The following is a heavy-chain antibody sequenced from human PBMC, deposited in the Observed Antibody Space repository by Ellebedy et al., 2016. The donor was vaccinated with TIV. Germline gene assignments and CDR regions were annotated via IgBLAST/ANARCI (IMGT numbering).Heavy chain of an antibody. D-gene: IGHD3-16*01. Sequence: GESLKISCAASGFTFSSYAMSWVRQDPGKGLQWVSSLSGSGGHTYYADSVKGRFTISRDNSKNTLYLQMNSLRAEDTAVYYCAKDTSKTGYYFDYWGQGTLVTVSS. CDR3: AKDTSKTGYYFDY. CDR2: LSGSGGHT. J-gene: IGHJ4*02. V-gene: IGHV3-23*01. CDR1: GFTFSSYA.